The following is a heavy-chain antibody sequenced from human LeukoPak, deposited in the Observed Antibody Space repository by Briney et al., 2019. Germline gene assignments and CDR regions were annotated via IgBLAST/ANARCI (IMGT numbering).Heavy chain of an antibody. CDR1: VDTFTSYA. D-gene: IGHD2-15*01. CDR3: ARDRDYCSGGSCYPDAFDI. CDR2: IFPIFGTA. V-gene: IGHV1-69*01. Sequence: SVKVSCKPSVDTFTSYAISWVRHAPGQGLEWVGEIFPIFGTANNAQKFQGRVTITADESTSTAYMELSSLRSEDTAVYYCARDRDYCSGGSCYPDAFDIWGQGTMVTVSS. J-gene: IGHJ3*02.